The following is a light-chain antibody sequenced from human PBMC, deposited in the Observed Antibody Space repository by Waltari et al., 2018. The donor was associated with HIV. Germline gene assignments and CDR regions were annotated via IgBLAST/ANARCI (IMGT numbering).Light chain of an antibody. V-gene: IGLV1-44*01. CDR2: SNN. Sequence: QPVLTQHPSASGTPGQKVTISCSGSRSNIARNTVNRYQQLPGTAPKLLIYSNNQRPSGVPDRFSGSKSGTSASLAIRGLQSEDEADYYCAAWDDNLNGWVFGGGTKLTVL. CDR3: AAWDDNLNGWV. J-gene: IGLJ3*02. CDR1: RSNIARNT.